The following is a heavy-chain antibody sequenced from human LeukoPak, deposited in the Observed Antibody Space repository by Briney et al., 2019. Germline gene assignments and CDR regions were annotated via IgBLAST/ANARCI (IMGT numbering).Heavy chain of an antibody. J-gene: IGHJ5*02. CDR1: GGSLSSYY. CDR2: IYTSGST. Sequence: SETLSLTCTVSGGSLSSYYWSWIRQPAGKGLEWIGRIYTSGSTNYNPSLKSRVTMSVDTSKNQFSLKLSSVTAADTAVYYCARVAREVVRFGELTGYNWFDPWGQGTLVTVSS. V-gene: IGHV4-4*07. CDR3: ARVAREVVRFGELTGYNWFDP. D-gene: IGHD3-10*01.